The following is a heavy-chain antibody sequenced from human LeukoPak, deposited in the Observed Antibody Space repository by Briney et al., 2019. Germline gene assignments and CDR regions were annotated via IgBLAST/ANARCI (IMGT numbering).Heavy chain of an antibody. CDR2: INPNSGGT. CDR3: ASASNYYYGMDV. Sequence: ASVKVSCKASGGTFSSCAISWVRQAPGQGLEWMGWINPNSGGTNYAQKFQGWVTMTRDTSISTAYMELSRLRSDDTAVYYCASASNYYYGMDVWGQGTTVTVSS. J-gene: IGHJ6*02. V-gene: IGHV1-2*04. CDR1: GGTFSSCA.